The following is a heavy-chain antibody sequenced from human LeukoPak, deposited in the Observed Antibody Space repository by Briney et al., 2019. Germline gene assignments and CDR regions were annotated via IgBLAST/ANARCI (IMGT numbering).Heavy chain of an antibody. CDR1: GFTFSSYS. Sequence: GGSLRLSCAASGFTFSSYSMNWVRQAPGKGLEWVSSISSSSSYIYYADSVKGRFTISRDNAKNTLYLQMNSLRAEDTAVYYCARSSGDDYGDNSFDYWGQGTLVTVSS. J-gene: IGHJ4*02. V-gene: IGHV3-21*01. CDR2: ISSSSSYI. D-gene: IGHD4-17*01. CDR3: ARSSGDDYGDNSFDY.